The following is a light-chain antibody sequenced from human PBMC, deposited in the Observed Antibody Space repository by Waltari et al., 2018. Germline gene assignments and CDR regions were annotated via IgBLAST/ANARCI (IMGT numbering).Light chain of an antibody. V-gene: IGLV2-14*03. J-gene: IGLJ3*02. CDR2: DVS. Sequence: QSALTQPASVSGSPGQSITFSCTGAFSDVGAYDYVPWYQQLPGRAPKLLFYDVSHRPSGVSDRLSGSQSGNTASLTISGLQPEDEADYYCSSYTTRGTWVFGGGTKLTVL. CDR3: SSYTTRGTWV. CDR1: FSDVGAYDY.